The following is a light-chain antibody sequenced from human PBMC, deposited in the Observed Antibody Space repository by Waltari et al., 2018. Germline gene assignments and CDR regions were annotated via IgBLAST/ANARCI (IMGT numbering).Light chain of an antibody. J-gene: IGKJ1*01. Sequence: DIQMTQSPSTLSASVGDRVPITCRASQSISSWLAWYQQKPGKAPKVLIYKASSLESGVPSRFSGSGSGTEFTLTISSLQPDDFATYYCQQYNSYSGTFGQGTKVEIK. V-gene: IGKV1-5*03. CDR2: KAS. CDR1: QSISSW. CDR3: QQYNSYSGT.